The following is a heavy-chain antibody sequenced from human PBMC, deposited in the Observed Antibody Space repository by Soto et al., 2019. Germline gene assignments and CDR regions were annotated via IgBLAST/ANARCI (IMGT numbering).Heavy chain of an antibody. CDR1: GFTFSSYA. CDR2: ISGSGGST. CDR3: AKPHYDLWSGYGFDY. D-gene: IGHD3-3*01. Sequence: GGSLRLSCAASGFTFSSYAMSWVRQAPGKGLEWVSAISGSGGSTYYADSVKGRFTISRDNSKNTLYLQMNSLRAEDTAVYYCAKPHYDLWSGYGFDYWGQGTLVTVSS. V-gene: IGHV3-23*01. J-gene: IGHJ4*02.